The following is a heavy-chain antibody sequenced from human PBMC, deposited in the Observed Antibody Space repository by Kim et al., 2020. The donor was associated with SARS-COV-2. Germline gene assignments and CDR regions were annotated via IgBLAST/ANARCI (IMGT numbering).Heavy chain of an antibody. CDR1: GFSVSRFY. V-gene: IGHV3-53*01. CDR2: IYYDGNT. CDR3: ARDHLDGYNI. D-gene: IGHD5-12*01. Sequence: GGSLRLSCAASGFSVSRFYMTWVRQAPGKGLEWVSVIYYDGNTDYADSVRGRFTISRDNSENTLNLQMNSLRAEDTSVYYCARDHLDGYNIWGQGTLVTV. J-gene: IGHJ4*02.